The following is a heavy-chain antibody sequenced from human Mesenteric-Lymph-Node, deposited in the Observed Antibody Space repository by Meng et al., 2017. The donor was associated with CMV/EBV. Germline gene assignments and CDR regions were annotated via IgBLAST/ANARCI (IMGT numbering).Heavy chain of an antibody. Sequence: AISGDSVSSNSAAWNWIRRSPSRGLEWLGRTYYRSKWYNDYAVSMKSQITINPDTSKNQFSLQLNSVAPEDTAVYYCARDRSGSFDYWGQGTLVTVSS. CDR3: ARDRSGSFDY. CDR1: GDSVSSNSAA. D-gene: IGHD3-3*01. J-gene: IGHJ4*02. CDR2: TYYRSKWYN. V-gene: IGHV6-1*01.